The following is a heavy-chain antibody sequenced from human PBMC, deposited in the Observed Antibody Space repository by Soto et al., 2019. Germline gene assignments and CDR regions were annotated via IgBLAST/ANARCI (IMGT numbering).Heavy chain of an antibody. Sequence: PSPTLSLPCAISGDSVSSNSAAWNWIRQSPSRGLEWLGRTYYRSKWYNDYAVSVKSRITINPDTSKNQFSLQLNSVTPEDTAVYYCASEGSIAAREGPYYYYYYGMDVWGQGTTVTVSS. J-gene: IGHJ6*02. CDR3: ASEGSIAAREGPYYYYYYGMDV. D-gene: IGHD6-6*01. CDR1: GDSVSSNSAA. V-gene: IGHV6-1*01. CDR2: TYYRSKWYN.